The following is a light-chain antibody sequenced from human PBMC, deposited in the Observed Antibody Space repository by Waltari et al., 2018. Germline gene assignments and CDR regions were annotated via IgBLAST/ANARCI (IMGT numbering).Light chain of an antibody. J-gene: IGKJ5*01. CDR2: WAS. CDR1: QSLFSTSNSKTY. Sequence: DIVMTQSPDFLAVSLGERATITCKSSQSLFSTSNSKTYISWYQQKPGQPPKLPIDWASTRGSGVPDRFRGSGSGTDFTLTISSLQAEDVAVYYCHHYYIPPLTFGQGTRLEIK. CDR3: HHYYIPPLT. V-gene: IGKV4-1*01.